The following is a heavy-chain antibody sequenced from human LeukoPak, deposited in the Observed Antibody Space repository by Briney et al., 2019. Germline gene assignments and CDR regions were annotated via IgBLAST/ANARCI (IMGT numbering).Heavy chain of an antibody. CDR2: IYPGDSDT. D-gene: IGHD3-3*01. CDR3: ACGTYYDFWSGYSDAFDI. Sequence: GESLRISCKGSGYSFTSYWIGWVRQMPGKGLEWMGIIYPGDSDTRYSPSFQGQVTISADKSISTAYLQWSSLKASDTAMYYCACGTYYDFWSGYSDAFDIWGQGTMVTVSS. V-gene: IGHV5-51*01. J-gene: IGHJ3*02. CDR1: GYSFTSYW.